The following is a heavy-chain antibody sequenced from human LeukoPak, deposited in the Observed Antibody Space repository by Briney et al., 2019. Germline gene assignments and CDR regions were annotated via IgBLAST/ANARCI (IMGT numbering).Heavy chain of an antibody. V-gene: IGHV1-18*01. CDR1: GYTFISYG. J-gene: IGHJ4*02. CDR3: ARGQGLRLWDY. D-gene: IGHD5-12*01. CDR2: ISGYNGDT. Sequence: GASVEVSCKASGYTFISYGISWVRQAPGQGLEWMGWISGYNGDTHYAQKLQGRVTMTTDTSTSTAYMELRSLRSDDTAVYYCARGQGLRLWDYWGQGTLVTVSS.